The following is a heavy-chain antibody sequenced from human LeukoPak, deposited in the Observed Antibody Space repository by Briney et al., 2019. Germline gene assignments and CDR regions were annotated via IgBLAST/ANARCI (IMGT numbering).Heavy chain of an antibody. CDR3: AKDKAPLYSGYDWDLDF. V-gene: IGHV3-9*01. J-gene: IGHJ4*02. CDR1: GFTFHQYA. D-gene: IGHD5-12*01. CDR2: ISWNSCSI. Sequence: GRSLRLSCAASGFTFHQYAIHWVRQVPGKGLEWVSGISWNSCSIGYADSVRGRFTISRDNAKNSVYLQMNSLRAEDTALYYCAKDKAPLYSGYDWDLDFWGQGTLVIVSS.